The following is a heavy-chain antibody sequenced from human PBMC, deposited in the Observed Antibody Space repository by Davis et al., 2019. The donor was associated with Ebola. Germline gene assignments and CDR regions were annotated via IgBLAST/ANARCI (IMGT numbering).Heavy chain of an antibody. J-gene: IGHJ5*02. CDR3: ARDALSKRSRPGWFDP. CDR2: TSAHNVNT. CDR1: AYIFSDNN. D-gene: IGHD1-1*01. Sequence: ASVKVSCKTSAYIFSDNNIHWVRQAPGQGLEWMGWTSAHNVNTNYAQKFQGRVTMTTDTSTSTAYMELRSLRSDDTAVYYCARDALSKRSRPGWFDPWGQGTLVTVSS. V-gene: IGHV1-18*04.